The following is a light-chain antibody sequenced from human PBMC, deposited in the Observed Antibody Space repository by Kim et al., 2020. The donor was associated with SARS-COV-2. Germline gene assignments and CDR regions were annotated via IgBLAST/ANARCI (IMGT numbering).Light chain of an antibody. J-gene: IGLJ3*02. CDR1: TGAVTRHLW. V-gene: IGLV7-46*01. CDR3: LLSYTGAWV. Sequence: PGGTVTLTCGSSTGAVTRHLWPYWFQQKPGQAPRTLIYDTDNRQSWTPSRFSGSLLGGRAALTLSGAQPDDEAEYYCLLSYTGAWVFGGGTQLTVL. CDR2: DTD.